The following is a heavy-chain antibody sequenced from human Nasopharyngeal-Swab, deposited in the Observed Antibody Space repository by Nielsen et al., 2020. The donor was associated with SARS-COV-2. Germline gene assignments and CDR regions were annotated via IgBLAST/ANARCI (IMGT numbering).Heavy chain of an antibody. Sequence: WIRQPPGKGLEWVSVIYSGGSTYYADSVKGRFTISRDNSKNTLYLQMNSLRAEDTAVYYCARIQYYDILTGYYYYYYMDVWGKGTTVTVSS. D-gene: IGHD3-9*01. CDR2: IYSGGST. J-gene: IGHJ6*03. V-gene: IGHV3-53*01. CDR3: ARIQYYDILTGYYYYYYMDV.